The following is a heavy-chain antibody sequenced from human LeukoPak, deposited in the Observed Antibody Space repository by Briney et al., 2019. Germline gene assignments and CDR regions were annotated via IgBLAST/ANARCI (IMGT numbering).Heavy chain of an antibody. D-gene: IGHD3-10*02. CDR2: ISYDGTNK. CDR1: GFTFSSYG. V-gene: IGHV3-30*18. Sequence: GGSLRLSCAASGFTFSSYGIHWVRQAPGKGLEWVAVISYDGTNKYYADSVKGGRFTISRDNSKNSLYLQMNSLRAEDTAVYYCAELGITMIGGVWGKGTTVTISS. CDR3: AELGITMIGGV. J-gene: IGHJ6*04.